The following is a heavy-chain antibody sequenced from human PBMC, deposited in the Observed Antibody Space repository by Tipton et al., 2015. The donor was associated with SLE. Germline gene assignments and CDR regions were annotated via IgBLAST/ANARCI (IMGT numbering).Heavy chain of an antibody. CDR3: GRFRSSWSYFDY. D-gene: IGHD6-13*01. J-gene: IGHJ4*02. CDR2: MFYSGNT. Sequence: TLSLTCTVSGDSISSSSYYWGWIRQPPGKGLEWIGSMFYSGNTYYNPSLTSRVTISVDTSKNQLSLKLTSVTAADPAVYYWGRFRSSWSYFDYWGQGTLVTVSS. V-gene: IGHV4-39*07. CDR1: GDSISSSSYY.